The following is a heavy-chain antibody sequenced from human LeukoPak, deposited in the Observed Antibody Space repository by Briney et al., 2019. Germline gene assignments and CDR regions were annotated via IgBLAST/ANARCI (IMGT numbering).Heavy chain of an antibody. Sequence: GGSLRLSCAASGFTFSSYWMPWVRHAPGKGLVWVSRINPDGSTTNYADSVQGRFTISRDNTKNMLYLQMNSLRAEDTAVYYCITDLRESDFWGQGTLVTVSS. CDR2: INPDGSTT. V-gene: IGHV3-74*01. CDR3: ITDLRESDF. J-gene: IGHJ4*02. CDR1: GFTFSSYW.